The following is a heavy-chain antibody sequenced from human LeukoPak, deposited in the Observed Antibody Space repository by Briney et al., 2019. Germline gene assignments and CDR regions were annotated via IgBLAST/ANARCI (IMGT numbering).Heavy chain of an antibody. J-gene: IGHJ4*02. CDR1: GYTFTSYG. Sequence: ASVKVSCKASGYTFTSYGISWVRQAPGQGLEWMGWIVVGSGNTNYAQKFQERVTITRDMSTSTAYMELSSLRSEDTAVYYCAAATSSGWNYWGQGTLVTVSS. CDR2: IVVGSGNT. CDR3: AAATSSGWNY. V-gene: IGHV1-58*02. D-gene: IGHD6-19*01.